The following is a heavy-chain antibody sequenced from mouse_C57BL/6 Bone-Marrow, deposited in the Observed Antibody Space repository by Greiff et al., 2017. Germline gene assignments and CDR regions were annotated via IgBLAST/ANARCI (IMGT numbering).Heavy chain of an antibody. D-gene: IGHD1-1*01. Sequence: VQLQQSGPELVKPGASVKISCKASGYAFSSSWMNWVKQRPGKGLEWIGRIYPGDGDTNYNGKFKGKATLTADKSSSTAYMQLSSLTSEDSAVYFCARSDDYYGSSSWFAYWGQGTLVTVSA. J-gene: IGHJ3*01. CDR3: ARSDDYYGSSSWFAY. V-gene: IGHV1-82*01. CDR1: GYAFSSSW. CDR2: IYPGDGDT.